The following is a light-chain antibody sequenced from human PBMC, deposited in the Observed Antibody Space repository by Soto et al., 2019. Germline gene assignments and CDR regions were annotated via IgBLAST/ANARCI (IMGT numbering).Light chain of an antibody. J-gene: IGKJ1*01. CDR2: GAS. V-gene: IGKV3-20*01. CDR1: QRVSSN. Sequence: EIVMTQSPVTLSVSPGERATLSCRASQRVSSNVAWYQQKPGQAPRLLIYGASSRATGIPDRFSGSGSGTDFTLSISRLEPEDFAVYYCQQYGSSPRTFGQGTKVDIK. CDR3: QQYGSSPRT.